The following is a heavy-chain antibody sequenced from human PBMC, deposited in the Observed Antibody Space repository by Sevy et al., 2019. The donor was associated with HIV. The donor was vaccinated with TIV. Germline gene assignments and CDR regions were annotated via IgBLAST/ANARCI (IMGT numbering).Heavy chain of an antibody. CDR2: INWNGGST. J-gene: IGHJ6*03. Sequence: GGSLRLSCAASGFTFDDYGMSWVRQAPGKGLEWVSGINWNGGSTGYADSMKGRFTISRDNAKNSLYLQMNSLRAEDTALYHCARLGYCSSTSCYTPYDYYYYMDVWGKGTTVTVSS. CDR3: ARLGYCSSTSCYTPYDYYYYMDV. D-gene: IGHD2-2*02. CDR1: GFTFDDYG. V-gene: IGHV3-20*01.